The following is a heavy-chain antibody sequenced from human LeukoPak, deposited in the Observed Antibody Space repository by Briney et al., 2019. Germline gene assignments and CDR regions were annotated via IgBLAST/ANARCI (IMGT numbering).Heavy chain of an antibody. D-gene: IGHD2/OR15-2a*01. V-gene: IGHV4-30-2*01. J-gene: IGHJ5*02. CDR1: GGSISSGGYS. Sequence: SETLSLTCAVSGGSISSGGYSWSWIRQPPGKGLEWIGYIYHSGSTYYNPSLKSRVTISVVRSKNQLSLKLSSVTAADTAVYYCARELPFGGFDPWGQGTLVTVSS. CDR3: ARELPFGGFDP. CDR2: IYHSGST.